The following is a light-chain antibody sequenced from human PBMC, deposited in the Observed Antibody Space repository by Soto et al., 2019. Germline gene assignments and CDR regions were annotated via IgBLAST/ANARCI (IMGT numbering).Light chain of an antibody. Sequence: QSVLTQPRSLSGSPGQSVTISCTGPTLGAHSFVSWYQDRPDKVPKLLIYDVSQRPSGIPDRFSGSRSANTASLTISGLQADDAAAYYCCSYTGNKVFVFGTGTKVTFL. CDR2: DVS. V-gene: IGLV2-11*01. J-gene: IGLJ1*01. CDR1: TLGAHSF. CDR3: CSYTGNKVFV.